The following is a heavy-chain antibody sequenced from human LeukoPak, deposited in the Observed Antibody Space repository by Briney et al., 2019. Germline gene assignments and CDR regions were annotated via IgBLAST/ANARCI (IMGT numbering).Heavy chain of an antibody. CDR3: ARHAGSYWYFDL. CDR1: GGSISSYY. D-gene: IGHD2-15*01. J-gene: IGHJ2*01. CDR2: IYYSGST. V-gene: IGHV4-59*08. Sequence: PSETLSLTCTVSGGSISSYYWSWIRQPPGKGLEWIGYIYYSGSTNYNPSLKSRVTISVDTSKNQFSLKLSSVTAADTAVYYCARHAGSYWYFDLWGRGTLVTVSS.